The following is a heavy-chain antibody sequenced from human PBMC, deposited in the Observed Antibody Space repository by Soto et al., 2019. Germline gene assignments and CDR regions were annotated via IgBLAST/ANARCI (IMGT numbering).Heavy chain of an antibody. V-gene: IGHV1-18*01. Sequence: QVQLVQSGAEVKKPGASVKVSCKASGYTFTSYGISWVRQAPGQGLEWMGWISAYNGNTNYAQKLQGRVTMTTDTSTGTAYMELRSLRADDTAVYYCARDRLYYYDSSELGYWGQGTLVTVSS. D-gene: IGHD3-22*01. CDR3: ARDRLYYYDSSELGY. CDR1: GYTFTSYG. J-gene: IGHJ4*02. CDR2: ISAYNGNT.